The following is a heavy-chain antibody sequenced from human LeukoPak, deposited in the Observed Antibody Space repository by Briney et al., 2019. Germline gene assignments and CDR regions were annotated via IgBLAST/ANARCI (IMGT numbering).Heavy chain of an antibody. CDR3: ARETGDVLLGAFDI. CDR2: ISSSSSTI. CDR1: GFTFSSYS. V-gene: IGHV3-48*01. J-gene: IGHJ3*02. D-gene: IGHD3-10*01. Sequence: GGSLRLSCAASGFTFSSYSMNWVRQAPGKGLEWVSYISSSSSTIYYADSVKGRFAISRENAKNSLYLQMNSLRAGDTAVYYCARETGDVLLGAFDIWGQGTMVTVSS.